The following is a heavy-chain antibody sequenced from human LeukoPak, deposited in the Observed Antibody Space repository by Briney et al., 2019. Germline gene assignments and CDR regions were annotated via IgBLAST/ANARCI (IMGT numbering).Heavy chain of an antibody. CDR3: AKAAEWLLAYYYYMDV. V-gene: IGHV3-30*02. CDR2: IRYDGSNK. Sequence: GGSLRLSCAASGFTFSSYGMHWVRQAPGKGLEWVAFIRYDGSNKYYADSVKGRFTISRDNSKNTLYLQVNSLRAEDTAVYYCAKAAEWLLAYYYYMDVWGKGTTVTVSS. D-gene: IGHD3-3*01. J-gene: IGHJ6*03. CDR1: GFTFSSYG.